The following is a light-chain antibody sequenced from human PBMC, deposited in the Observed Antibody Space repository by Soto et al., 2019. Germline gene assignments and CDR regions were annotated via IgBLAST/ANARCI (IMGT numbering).Light chain of an antibody. CDR1: SSDVGSYNL. Sequence: QSVLTQPASVSGSPGQSITISCTGTSSDVGSYNLVSWYQHHPGKAPKLMIYEGNKRPSGVSYRFSGSKSGNTASLTISGLQAADEADYYCCSYAGSYVFGSGTKLTVL. CDR3: CSYAGSYV. J-gene: IGLJ1*01. V-gene: IGLV2-23*01. CDR2: EGN.